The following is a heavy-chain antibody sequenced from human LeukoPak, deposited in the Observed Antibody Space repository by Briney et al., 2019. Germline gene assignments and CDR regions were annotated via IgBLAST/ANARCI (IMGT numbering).Heavy chain of an antibody. D-gene: IGHD3-9*01. CDR3: TTRLRYFDWTIYDFDY. J-gene: IGHJ4*02. CDR1: GFTFSNAW. V-gene: IGHV3-15*01. Sequence: TTGGSLRLSCAASGFTFSNAWMSWVRQAPGKGLEWVGRIKSRTGGGTTDYAAPVKGRFTISRDDSKNTLYLQMNSLKTEDTAVYYCTTRLRYFDWTIYDFDYWGQGTLVTVSS. CDR2: IKSRTGGGTT.